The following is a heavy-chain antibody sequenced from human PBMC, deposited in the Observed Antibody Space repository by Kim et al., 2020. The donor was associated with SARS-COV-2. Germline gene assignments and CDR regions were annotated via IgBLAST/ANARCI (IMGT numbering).Heavy chain of an antibody. D-gene: IGHD3-22*01. CDR2: IWYDGSNK. V-gene: IGHV3-33*01. CDR1: GFTFSSYG. J-gene: IGHJ4*02. Sequence: GGSLRLSCAASGFTFSSYGMHWVRQAPGKGLEWVAVIWYDGSNKYYADSVKGRFTISRDNSKNTLYLQMNSLRAEDTAVYYCARDGRVSSGIATPFDYWGQGTLVTVSS. CDR3: ARDGRVSSGIATPFDY.